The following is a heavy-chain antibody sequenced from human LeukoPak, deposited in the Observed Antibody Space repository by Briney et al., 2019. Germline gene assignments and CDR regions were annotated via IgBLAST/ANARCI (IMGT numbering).Heavy chain of an antibody. J-gene: IGHJ3*02. V-gene: IGHV5-51*01. CDR2: IYPGDSDT. Sequence: GESLKISCKGSGYSFTSYWIGWVRQMPGKGRGWMGIIYPGDSDTRYSPSFQGQVTISADKSISTAYLQWSSLKASDTAMYYCASRSSSWNDAFDIWGQGTMVTVSS. CDR1: GYSFTSYW. CDR3: ASRSSSWNDAFDI. D-gene: IGHD6-13*01.